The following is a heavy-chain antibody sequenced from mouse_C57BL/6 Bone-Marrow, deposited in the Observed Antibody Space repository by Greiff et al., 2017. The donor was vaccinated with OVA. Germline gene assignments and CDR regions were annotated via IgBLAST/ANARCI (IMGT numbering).Heavy chain of an antibody. V-gene: IGHV3-4*01. CDR1: GYSITNGNHW. D-gene: IGHD2-4*01. J-gene: IGHJ1*03. CDR2: ISSSGST. CDR3: ARAPIYYDYDGYFDV. Sequence: VQLQQSGPALVKPSQTVSLTCTVTGYSITNGNHWWNWIRQVSGSKLEWIGYISSSGSTDSNPSLKSRISITRDTSKNQLFLQLNSVTTEDIATYYCARAPIYYDYDGYFDVWGTGTTVTVSS.